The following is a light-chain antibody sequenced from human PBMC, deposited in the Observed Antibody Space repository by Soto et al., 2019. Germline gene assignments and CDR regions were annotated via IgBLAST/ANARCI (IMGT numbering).Light chain of an antibody. J-gene: IGLJ2*01. CDR2: DVS. Sequence: QSVLTQPASVSGSPGQSITISCTGTSSDVGGYNYVSWYQQHPGKAPNLMIYDVSNRPSGVSNRFSGSKSGNTASLTISGLQAEDEADYYCSSYTSSSTLGVVFGGGTKLTVL. CDR1: SSDVGGYNY. V-gene: IGLV2-14*01. CDR3: SSYTSSSTLGVV.